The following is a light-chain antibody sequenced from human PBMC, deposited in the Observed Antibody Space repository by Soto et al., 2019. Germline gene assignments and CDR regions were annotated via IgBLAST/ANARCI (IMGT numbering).Light chain of an antibody. CDR1: QDISNY. J-gene: IGKJ3*01. CDR3: QQYDNVPLT. Sequence: DIQMTQSPSSLSASVGDRVTITCQASQDISNYLNWDQQKPGKAPKLLIYDASNLETGVPSRFSGSGSGTYFTFSISRRQPEDIAKYYCQQYDNVPLTFGPGTKVDIK. CDR2: DAS. V-gene: IGKV1-33*01.